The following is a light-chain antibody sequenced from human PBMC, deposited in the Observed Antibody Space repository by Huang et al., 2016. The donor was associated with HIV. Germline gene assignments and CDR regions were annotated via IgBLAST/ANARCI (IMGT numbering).Light chain of an antibody. CDR3: QQYGNFPLT. CDR1: QDIRYY. J-gene: IGKJ4*02. Sequence: DIQMTQSPSSLSASVGDRVTITCQASQDIRYYLNWYQQKPGKAPELLIYDASSVEMGVPSRFSGSGSGTEFTFTISSLEPEDFATYYCQQYGNFPLTFGGGTKVDIK. V-gene: IGKV1-33*01. CDR2: DAS.